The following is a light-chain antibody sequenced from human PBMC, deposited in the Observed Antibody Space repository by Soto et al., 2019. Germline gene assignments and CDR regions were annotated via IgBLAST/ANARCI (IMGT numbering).Light chain of an antibody. CDR1: QSISSSY. CDR2: GAS. CDR3: HQEGSAPAWT. Sequence: EIVLTQSPGTLSLFPGERATLSCRASQSISSSYLAWYQQKPGQAPRLLIHGASNRATGIPDRFSGAGSGTDFTLTISRLEPEDFAVYYCHQEGSAPAWTFGQGTKLEIK. V-gene: IGKV3-20*01. J-gene: IGKJ1*01.